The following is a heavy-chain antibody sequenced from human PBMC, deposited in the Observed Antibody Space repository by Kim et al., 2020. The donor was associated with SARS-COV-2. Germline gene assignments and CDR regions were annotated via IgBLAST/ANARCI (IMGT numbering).Heavy chain of an antibody. J-gene: IGHJ6*03. CDR2: ISYIGRT. Sequence: SETLSLTCSVSAGSISSSDYQWGWIRRAPGKGLELIGTISYIGRTHYNPSLKSRVIVSIDMSKNQFSLNLSSVTAADTAVYYCVRIYARYYYYYMDVWGKGTTVTVSS. V-gene: IGHV4-39*01. D-gene: IGHD3-16*01. CDR1: AGSISSSDYQ. CDR3: VRIYARYYYYYMDV.